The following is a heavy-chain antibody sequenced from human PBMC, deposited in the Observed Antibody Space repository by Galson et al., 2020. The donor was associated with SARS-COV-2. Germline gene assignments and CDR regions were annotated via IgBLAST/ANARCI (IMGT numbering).Heavy chain of an antibody. V-gene: IGHV3-30*03. CDR3: ARDHYYGSGSYYNEPYNYYYGMDV. CDR1: GFTFSSYG. D-gene: IGHD3-10*01. CDR2: ISYDGSNK. Sequence: GESLKISCAASGFTFSSYGMHWVRQAPGQGLEWVAVISYDGSNKYYADSVKGRFTISRDNSKNTLYLQMNSLRAEDTAVYYCARDHYYGSGSYYNEPYNYYYGMDVWGQGTTVTVSS. J-gene: IGHJ6*02.